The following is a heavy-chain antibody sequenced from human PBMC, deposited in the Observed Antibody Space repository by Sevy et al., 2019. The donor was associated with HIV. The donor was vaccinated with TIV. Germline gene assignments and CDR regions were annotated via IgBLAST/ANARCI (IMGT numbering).Heavy chain of an antibody. CDR2: INPNSGGT. Sequence: ASVKVSCKASGYTFTGYYMHWVRQAPGQGLEWMGWINPNSGGTNYAQKFQGRVTMTRDTSISTAYMELSRLRSEDTAVYYCARLDGITIFGVVMSRWLDPWGQGTLVTVSS. CDR3: ARLDGITIFGVVMSRWLDP. V-gene: IGHV1-2*02. D-gene: IGHD3-3*01. CDR1: GYTFTGYY. J-gene: IGHJ5*02.